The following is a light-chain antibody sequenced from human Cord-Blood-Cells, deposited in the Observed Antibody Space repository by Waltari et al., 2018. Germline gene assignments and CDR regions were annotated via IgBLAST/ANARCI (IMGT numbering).Light chain of an antibody. CDR3: CSYAGSSTYWV. V-gene: IGLV2-23*01. J-gene: IGLJ3*02. Sequence: QSALTQPASVSGSPGQSITISCTGTRSDVGSSKLVSCYQQHPGKAPKRMIYEGSKRPSGVSNRFSGSKSGNTASLTISGLQAEDEADYYCCSYAGSSTYWVFGGGTKLTVL. CDR1: RSDVGSSKL. CDR2: EGS.